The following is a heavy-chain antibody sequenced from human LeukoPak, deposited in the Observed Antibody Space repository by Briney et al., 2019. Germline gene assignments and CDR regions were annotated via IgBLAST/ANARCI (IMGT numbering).Heavy chain of an antibody. CDR2: ISSTGGTT. J-gene: IGHJ5*02. D-gene: IGHD6-13*01. CDR3: AKGESIHSSSWYRDNWFDP. V-gene: IGHV3-23*01. Sequence: GGSLRLSCAASGFTFSSYGMSWVRQAPGKGLDWVSSISSTGGTTYYADSVKGRFTISRDNSKNTLYLQMNSLRAEDTAVYYCAKGESIHSSSWYRDNWFDPWGQGTLVTVSS. CDR1: GFTFSSYG.